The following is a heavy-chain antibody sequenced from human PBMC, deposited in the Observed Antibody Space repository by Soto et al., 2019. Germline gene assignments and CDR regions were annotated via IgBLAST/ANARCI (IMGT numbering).Heavy chain of an antibody. Sequence: GGSLRLSCAASGFTFSSYSMNWVRQAPGKGLEWVSSISSSSSYIYYADSVKGRFTISKDNAKNSLYLQMNSLRAADTAVYYCVRAIYSITGTPHTGGMDVWGHGTTVTVSS. D-gene: IGHD1-7*01. V-gene: IGHV3-21*01. J-gene: IGHJ6*02. CDR3: VRAIYSITGTPHTGGMDV. CDR1: GFTFSSYS. CDR2: ISSSSSYI.